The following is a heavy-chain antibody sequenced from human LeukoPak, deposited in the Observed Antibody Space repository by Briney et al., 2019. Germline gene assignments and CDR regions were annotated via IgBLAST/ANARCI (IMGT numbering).Heavy chain of an antibody. CDR1: GGSIRGSSYY. V-gene: IGHV4-39*01. J-gene: IGHJ5*02. Sequence: TSETLSLTCTVSGGSIRGSSYYWVWIRQPPGKGLEWIGTIYYSGSTYYNPSLKRRVTISADTSKNQLSLKVRSVTAADTAVYYCARSSGVVIHNWFDPWGQGTLVTVSS. CDR2: IYYSGST. D-gene: IGHD3-3*01. CDR3: ARSSGVVIHNWFDP.